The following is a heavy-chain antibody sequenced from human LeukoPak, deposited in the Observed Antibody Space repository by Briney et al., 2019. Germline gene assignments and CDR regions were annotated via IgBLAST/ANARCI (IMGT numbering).Heavy chain of an antibody. CDR3: ARVGSSWYSFDY. D-gene: IGHD6-13*01. CDR2: ISAYDGNT. CDR1: GYTFTSYG. V-gene: IGHV1-18*01. Sequence: ASVKVSCKASGYTFTSYGISWVRQTPGQGLEWMGWISAYDGNTNYVQKLQGRVTMTIDTSTSSAYMDLRSLRSDDTAVYYCARVGSSWYSFDYWGQRTLVTVSS. J-gene: IGHJ4*02.